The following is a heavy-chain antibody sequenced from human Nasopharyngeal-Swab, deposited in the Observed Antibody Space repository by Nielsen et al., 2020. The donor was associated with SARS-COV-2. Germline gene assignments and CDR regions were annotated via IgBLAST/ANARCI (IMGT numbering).Heavy chain of an antibody. V-gene: IGHV3-23*01. CDR2: ISGSGGST. CDR1: GFTFSSYA. D-gene: IGHD6-19*01. CDR3: VKSSGWTVTDFDY. J-gene: IGHJ4*02. Sequence: GESLKISCAASGFTFSSYAMSWVRQAPGKGLEWVSAISGSGGSTYYANSVKGRFTISRDNSKNTLYLQMNSLRAEDTAVYYCVKSSGWTVTDFDYWGQGTLVTVSS.